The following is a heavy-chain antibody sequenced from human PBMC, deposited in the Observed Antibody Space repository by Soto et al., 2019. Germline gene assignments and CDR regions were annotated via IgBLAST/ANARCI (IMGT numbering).Heavy chain of an antibody. CDR2: ISGSGGST. CDR1: GFTFSSYA. CDR3: ANFLIPPAYYGSGQNHLPPYYFDY. Sequence: GGSLRLSCAASGFTFSSYAMSWVRQAPGKGLEWVSAISGSGGSTYYADSVKGRFTISRDNSKNTLYLQMNSLRAEDTAVYYCANFLIPPAYYGSGQNHLPPYYFDYWGQGTLVTVSS. J-gene: IGHJ4*02. V-gene: IGHV3-23*01. D-gene: IGHD3-10*01.